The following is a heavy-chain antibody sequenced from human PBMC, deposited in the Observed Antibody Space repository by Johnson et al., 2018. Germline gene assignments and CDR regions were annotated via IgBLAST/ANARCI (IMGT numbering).Heavy chain of an antibody. CDR3: AKDQPVGAFDI. J-gene: IGHJ3*02. Sequence: VQLVESGGGVVQPGGSLRLSCAASGFTVSSNYMSWVRQAPGKGLEWVSVIYSGGSTYYADSVKGRFTISRDNSKNTLYLQMNSLRAEDTAVFYCAKDQPVGAFDIWGQGTMVTVSS. V-gene: IGHV3-53*01. D-gene: IGHD1-14*01. CDR1: GFTVSSNY. CDR2: IYSGGST.